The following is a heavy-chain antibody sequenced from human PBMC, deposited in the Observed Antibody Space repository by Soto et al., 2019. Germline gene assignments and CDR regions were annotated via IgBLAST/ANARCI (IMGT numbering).Heavy chain of an antibody. CDR1: GGSISSYY. Sequence: SETLSLTCTVSGGSISSYYWSWIRQPPGKGLEWIGYIYYSGSTNYNPSLKSRVTISVDTSKNQFSLKLSSVTAADTAVYYCARGLSSSWYGDYYYGMDVWGQGTTVTVSS. V-gene: IGHV4-59*01. D-gene: IGHD6-13*01. CDR3: ARGLSSSWYGDYYYGMDV. J-gene: IGHJ6*02. CDR2: IYYSGST.